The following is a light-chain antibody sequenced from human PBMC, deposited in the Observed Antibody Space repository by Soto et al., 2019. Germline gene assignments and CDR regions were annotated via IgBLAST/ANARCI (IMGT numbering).Light chain of an antibody. CDR2: RDN. CDR1: SSDIGSNP. CDR3: SAWDDNIYGPV. Sequence: QSVLTQPPSASGTPGQRVAISCSGGSSDIGSNPVNWYLHLPGAAPKLLIYRDNQRPSGVPDRFSGSKSGTSASLPISGLQSEDEAEYVCSAWDDNIYGPVFGGGTKLTVL. V-gene: IGLV1-44*01. J-gene: IGLJ2*01.